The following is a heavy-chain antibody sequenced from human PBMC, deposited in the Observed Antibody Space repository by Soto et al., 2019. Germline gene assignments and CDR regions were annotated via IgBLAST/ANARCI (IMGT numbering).Heavy chain of an antibody. CDR3: ARDPPYKYASSAYPLFDY. CDR1: GYTFTNYG. Sequence: VQLVQSGTEVKKPGASVKVSCKASGYTFTNYGISWVRQAPGQGLEWMGWISAFNGDTKFAQNLQGRVTLTTDTSTSTAYMELRSLRSDDTAVYYCARDPPYKYASSAYPLFDYWGQGTLVTVSS. CDR2: ISAFNGDT. D-gene: IGHD3-22*01. J-gene: IGHJ4*02. V-gene: IGHV1-18*04.